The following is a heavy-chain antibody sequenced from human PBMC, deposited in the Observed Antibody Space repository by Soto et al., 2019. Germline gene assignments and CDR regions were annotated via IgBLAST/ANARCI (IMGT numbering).Heavy chain of an antibody. J-gene: IGHJ3*02. CDR1: GYPVTAYY. CDR3: ARGGGVGVAGSAAFDM. Sequence: QLHLVQSGAAVKKPAASVTVSCSASGYPVTAYYMHWVRQAPGRGLEWMGGVNPATGAAKYTQTFQGRATMNRDTATSTVFMELSGLTSEDAVFFYCARGGGVGVAGSAAFDMWGQGTLVTVSS. V-gene: IGHV1-2*05. D-gene: IGHD3-3*01. CDR2: VNPATGAA.